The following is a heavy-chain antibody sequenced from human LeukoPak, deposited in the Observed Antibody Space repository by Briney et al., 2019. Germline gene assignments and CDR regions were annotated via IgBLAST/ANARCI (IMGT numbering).Heavy chain of an antibody. J-gene: IGHJ4*02. Sequence: GASVKVSCKASGYTFTSYGISWVRPMPGKGLEWMGIIYPGDSDTRYSPSFQGQVTISADKSISTAYLQWSSLKASDTAMYYCARTIAAAGTSDYWGQGTLVAVSS. CDR3: ARTIAAAGTSDY. D-gene: IGHD6-13*01. CDR2: IYPGDSDT. CDR1: GYTFTSYG. V-gene: IGHV5-51*01.